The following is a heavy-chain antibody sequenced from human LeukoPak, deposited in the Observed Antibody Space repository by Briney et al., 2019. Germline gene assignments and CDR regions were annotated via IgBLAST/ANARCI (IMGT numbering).Heavy chain of an antibody. CDR2: IYTSGST. V-gene: IGHV4-4*07. Sequence: SETLSLTCTVSGGSISSYYWSWIRQPAGKGLEWIGRIYTSGSTNYNPSLKSRVTMSVDTSKNQLSLKLSSVTAADTAVYYCARDRYSSGWAFFDYWGQGTLVTVSS. CDR1: GGSISSYY. CDR3: ARDRYSSGWAFFDY. J-gene: IGHJ4*02. D-gene: IGHD6-19*01.